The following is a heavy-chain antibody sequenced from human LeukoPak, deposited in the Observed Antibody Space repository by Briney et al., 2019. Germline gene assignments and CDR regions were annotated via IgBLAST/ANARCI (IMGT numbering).Heavy chain of an antibody. J-gene: IGHJ4*02. CDR2: INPNAGST. V-gene: IGHV1-46*01. D-gene: IGHD4-17*01. CDR3: ARDRELTVTTIGNVGEFDY. CDR1: GYTFTNHH. Sequence: GASVKVSCKASGYTFTNHHIHWVRQAPGQGLEWMGIINPNAGSTNYPQKFQGRVTMTGDTSTSTVYMELRSLRSEDSAVYFCARDRELTVTTIGNVGEFDYWGQGTLVTVSS.